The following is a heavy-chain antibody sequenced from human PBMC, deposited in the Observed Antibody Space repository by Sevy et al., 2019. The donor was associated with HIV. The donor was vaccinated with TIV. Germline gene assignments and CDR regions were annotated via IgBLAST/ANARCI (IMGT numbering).Heavy chain of an antibody. CDR2: ISNSGTSM. D-gene: IGHD4-17*01. CDR3: ARDLPPSATTVTHFDC. J-gene: IGHJ4*02. Sequence: GGSLRLSCVASGFTFSSYEMNWVRQAPGKGLEWVSYISNSGTSMYYPDSVKGRFTISRDNARNSLYLQMNSLRAEDTAVYYCARDLPPSATTVTHFDCWGQGTLVTVSS. CDR1: GFTFSSYE. V-gene: IGHV3-48*03.